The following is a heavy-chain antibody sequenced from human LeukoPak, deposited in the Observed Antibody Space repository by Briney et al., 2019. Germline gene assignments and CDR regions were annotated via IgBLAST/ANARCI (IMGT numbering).Heavy chain of an antibody. J-gene: IGHJ6*03. Sequence: GGSLRLSCAASGFTFSSYGMSWVRQAPGKGLEWVSAISGSGDSTHYADSVKGRFTISRDNSKNTLFLQMNSLRADDTAVYYCAKGGIAVSSTSYYYYMDVWGKGTTVTISS. CDR1: GFTFSSYG. D-gene: IGHD6-19*01. CDR2: ISGSGDST. CDR3: AKGGIAVSSTSYYYYMDV. V-gene: IGHV3-23*01.